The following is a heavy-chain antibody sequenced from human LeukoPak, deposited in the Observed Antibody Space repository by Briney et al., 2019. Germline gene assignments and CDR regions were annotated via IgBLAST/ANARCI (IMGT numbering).Heavy chain of an antibody. V-gene: IGHV3-20*04. D-gene: IGHD2-21*01. Sequence: GGSLRLSCAASGFTFDDYGMSWVRQAPGKGLEWVSGVNWNGGSTAYADSVKGRFTISRDKAKNSLYLQMNSLRAEDTAVYYCAKFLPTHIVVANYYFDYWGQGTLVTVSS. J-gene: IGHJ4*02. CDR1: GFTFDDYG. CDR2: VNWNGGST. CDR3: AKFLPTHIVVANYYFDY.